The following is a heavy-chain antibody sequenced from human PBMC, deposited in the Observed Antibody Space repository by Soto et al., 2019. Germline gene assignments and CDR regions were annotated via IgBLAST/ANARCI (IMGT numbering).Heavy chain of an antibody. Sequence: GGSLRLSCAASGFNLDNSYMSWVRQAPGKGLEWVAILYSGGKSYYAESVRGRFTISRDISKNTLDLQMNSLTADDTAVYYCSKSSVAPAFVGFEYWGQGPLVTVSS. D-gene: IGHD2-2*01. CDR3: SKSSVAPAFVGFEY. CDR1: GFNLDNSY. V-gene: IGHV3-53*01. CDR2: LYSGGKS. J-gene: IGHJ4*02.